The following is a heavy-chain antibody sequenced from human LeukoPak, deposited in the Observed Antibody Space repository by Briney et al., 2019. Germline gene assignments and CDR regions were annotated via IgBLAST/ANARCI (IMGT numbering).Heavy chain of an antibody. V-gene: IGHV4-59*01. J-gene: IGHJ4*02. Sequence: SETLSLTCAVYGGSFSGYYWSWIRQPPGKGLEWIGYIYYSEKTNYNPSLKSRVTISVDTSKNQFSLKLSSVTAADTAVYYCATKIAAAGSTFFDYWGQGTLVTVSS. CDR1: GGSFSGYY. CDR2: IYYSEKT. CDR3: ATKIAAAGSTFFDY. D-gene: IGHD6-13*01.